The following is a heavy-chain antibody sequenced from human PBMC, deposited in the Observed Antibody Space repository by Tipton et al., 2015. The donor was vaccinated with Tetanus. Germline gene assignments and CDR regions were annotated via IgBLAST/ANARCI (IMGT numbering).Heavy chain of an antibody. Sequence: SLRLSCAASGFAFSTHGMHWVRQAPGKGLEWVAVIWYDGSNRFYADSVKGRFTISRDNSKNTLYLQMNSLRAEDTAVYYCARCSGGACYRGNHYYYGMDVWGQGTTVTVSS. CDR3: ARCSGGACYRGNHYYYGMDV. CDR1: GFAFSTHG. V-gene: IGHV3-33*01. CDR2: IWYDGSNR. D-gene: IGHD2-15*01. J-gene: IGHJ6*02.